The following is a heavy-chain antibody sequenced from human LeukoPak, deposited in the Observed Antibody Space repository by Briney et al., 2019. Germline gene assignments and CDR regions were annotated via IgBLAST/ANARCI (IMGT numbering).Heavy chain of an antibody. V-gene: IGHV4-34*01. J-gene: IGHJ4*02. CDR1: GGSFSGYY. Sequence: SETLSLSCAVYGGSFSGYYWSWIRQPPGKGLEWIGEINHSGSTNYNPSLKSRVTISVDTSKNQFSLKLSSVTAADTTVYYCARDQFYYGSGSYGLDYWGQGTLVTVSS. CDR2: INHSGST. CDR3: ARDQFYYGSGSYGLDY. D-gene: IGHD3-10*01.